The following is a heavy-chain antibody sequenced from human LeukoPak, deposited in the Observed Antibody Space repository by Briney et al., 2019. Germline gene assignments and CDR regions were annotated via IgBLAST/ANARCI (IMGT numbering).Heavy chain of an antibody. D-gene: IGHD3-3*01. V-gene: IGHV4-59*08. CDR2: IYYSGST. J-gene: IGHJ4*02. CDR1: GGSISSYY. CDR3: ASTYYDFWSGYFY. Sequence: PSETLSLTCTVSGGSISSYYWSWIRQPPGKGLEWIGYIYYSGSTNYNPSLKSRVTISVDTSKNQFSLKLSSVTAADTAVYYCASTYYDFWSGYFYWGQGTLVTVSS.